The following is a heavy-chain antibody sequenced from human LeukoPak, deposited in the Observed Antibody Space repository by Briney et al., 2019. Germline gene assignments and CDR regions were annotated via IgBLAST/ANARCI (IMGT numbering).Heavy chain of an antibody. J-gene: IGHJ4*02. CDR3: ARDLSYYDFWSGYLRDY. V-gene: IGHV1-2*02. D-gene: IGHD3-3*01. Sequence: ASVKVSCKASGYTFTGYYMRWVRQAPGQGLEWMGWINPNSGGTNYAQKFQGRVTMTRDTSISTAYMELSRLRSDDTAVYYCARDLSYYDFWSGYLRDYWGQGTLVTVSS. CDR2: INPNSGGT. CDR1: GYTFTGYY.